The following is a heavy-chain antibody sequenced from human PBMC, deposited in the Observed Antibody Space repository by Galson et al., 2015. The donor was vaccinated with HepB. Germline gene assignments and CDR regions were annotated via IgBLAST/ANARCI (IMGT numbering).Heavy chain of an antibody. Sequence: SVKVSCKASGGTFSSYAISWVRQAPGQGLEWMGGIIPIFGTANYAQKFQDRVTITADESTSTAYMELSSLRSEDTAVYYCARDAADIVVVPAAPNAFDIWGQGTMVTVSS. CDR2: IIPIFGTA. V-gene: IGHV1-69*13. J-gene: IGHJ3*02. D-gene: IGHD2-2*01. CDR3: ARDAADIVVVPAAPNAFDI. CDR1: GGTFSSYA.